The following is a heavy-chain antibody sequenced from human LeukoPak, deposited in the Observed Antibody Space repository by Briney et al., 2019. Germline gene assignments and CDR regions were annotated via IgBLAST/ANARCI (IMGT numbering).Heavy chain of an antibody. CDR3: ARGGYEFDH. D-gene: IGHD5-12*01. J-gene: IGHJ4*02. V-gene: IGHV3-48*04. CDR2: ISTSSSTI. CDR1: GFTFSSYS. Sequence: GGSLRLSCAASGFTFSSYSMNWVRQAPGKGLEWVSYISTSSSTIYYADSVRGRFTISGDNAENSLYLQLNSLRAEDTAVYYCARGGYEFDHWGQGTLVTVSS.